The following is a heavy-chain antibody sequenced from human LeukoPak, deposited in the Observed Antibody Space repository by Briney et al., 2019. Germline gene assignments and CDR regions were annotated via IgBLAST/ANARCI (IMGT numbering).Heavy chain of an antibody. Sequence: GGSLRLSCAASGFTFSSYGMHWVRQAPGKGLEWVAVISYDGNNKYYADSVKGRFTISRDNSKNTLYLQMNSLRAEDTAVYYCARVRAGYYYDYWGQGTLVTVSS. CDR1: GFTFSSYG. CDR3: ARVRAGYYYDY. D-gene: IGHD3-22*01. V-gene: IGHV3-30*03. CDR2: ISYDGNNK. J-gene: IGHJ4*02.